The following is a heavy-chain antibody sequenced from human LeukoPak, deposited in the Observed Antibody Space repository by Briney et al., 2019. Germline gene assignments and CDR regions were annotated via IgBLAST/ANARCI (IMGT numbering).Heavy chain of an antibody. J-gene: IGHJ4*02. V-gene: IGHV3-74*01. CDR2: INSDGSWT. CDR1: GNYW. Sequence: GGSLRLSCAASGNYWMHWVRQVPGKGLVWVSHINSDGSWTSYADSVKGRFTISKGNAKNTVYLQMNSLRAEDTAVYYCVSFYETYWGRGTLVTVSS. D-gene: IGHD2/OR15-2a*01. CDR3: VSFYETY.